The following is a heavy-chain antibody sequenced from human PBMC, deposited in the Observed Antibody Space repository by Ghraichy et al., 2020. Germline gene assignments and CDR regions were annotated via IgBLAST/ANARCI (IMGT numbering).Heavy chain of an antibody. J-gene: IGHJ4*02. CDR1: GFTFRNAW. V-gene: IGHV3-23*01. D-gene: IGHD3-3*01. CDR3: AKGETITYYDFWSGFDY. Sequence: GESLNITCVASGFTFRNAWMTWVRQAPGKGLEWVSAISGSGGSTYYADSVKGRFTISRDNSKNTLYLQMNSLRAEDTAVYYCAKGETITYYDFWSGFDYWGQGPLVTVSS. CDR2: ISGSGGST.